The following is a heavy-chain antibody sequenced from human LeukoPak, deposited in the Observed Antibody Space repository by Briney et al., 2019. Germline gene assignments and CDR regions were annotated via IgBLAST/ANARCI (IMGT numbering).Heavy chain of an antibody. D-gene: IGHD5-18*01. CDR2: IIPIFGTA. J-gene: IGHJ4*02. V-gene: IGHV1-69*06. CDR3: ARELGYSYGSFDY. Sequence: SVKVSCKASGCTFSSYAISWVRQAPGQGLEWMGGIIPIFGTANYAQKFQGRVTITADKSTSTAYMELSSLRSEDTAVYYCARELGYSYGSFDYWGQGTLVTVSS. CDR1: GCTFSSYA.